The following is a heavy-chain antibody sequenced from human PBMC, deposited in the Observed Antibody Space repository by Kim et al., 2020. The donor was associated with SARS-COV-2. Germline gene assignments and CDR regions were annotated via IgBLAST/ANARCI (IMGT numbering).Heavy chain of an antibody. CDR2: INHSGST. Sequence: SETLSLTCAVYGGSFSGYYWSWIRQPPGKGLEWIGEINHSGSTNYNPSLKSRVTISVDTSKNQFSLKLSSVTAADTAVYYCARVRDMVVVPAAIGYWGQGTLVTVSS. CDR1: GGSFSGYY. J-gene: IGHJ4*02. D-gene: IGHD2-2*01. V-gene: IGHV4-34*01. CDR3: ARVRDMVVVPAAIGY.